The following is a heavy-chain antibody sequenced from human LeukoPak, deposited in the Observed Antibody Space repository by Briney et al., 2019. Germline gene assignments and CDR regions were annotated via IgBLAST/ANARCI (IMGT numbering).Heavy chain of an antibody. CDR1: GFTFSSYS. CDR3: ARDPGLVVAGPNWFDP. J-gene: IGHJ5*02. D-gene: IGHD6-19*01. V-gene: IGHV3-21*01. Sequence: PGGSLRLSCAASGFTFSSYSTNWVRQAPGKGLEWVSSISSSSSYIYYADSVKGRFTISRDNAKNSLYLQMNSLRAEDTAVYYCARDPGLVVAGPNWFDPWGQGTLVTVSS. CDR2: ISSSSSYI.